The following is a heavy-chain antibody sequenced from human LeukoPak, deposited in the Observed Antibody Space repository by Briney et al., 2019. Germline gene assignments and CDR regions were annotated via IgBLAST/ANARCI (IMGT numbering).Heavy chain of an antibody. CDR2: IYYSGST. J-gene: IGHJ6*02. V-gene: IGHV4-31*03. CDR3: AKDGYNFPGDGMDV. D-gene: IGHD5-24*01. Sequence: PSETLSLTCTVSGGCISSGGYYWSWIRQHPGKGLEWIGYIYYSGSTYYNPSLKSRVTISVDTSKNQFSLKLSSVTAADTAVYYCAKDGYNFPGDGMDVWGQGTTVTVSS. CDR1: GGCISSGGYY.